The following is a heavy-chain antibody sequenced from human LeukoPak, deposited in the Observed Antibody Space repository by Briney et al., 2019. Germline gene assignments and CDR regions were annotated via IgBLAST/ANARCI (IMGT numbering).Heavy chain of an antibody. CDR3: ARLAARPY. CDR1: GFTVSTNF. CDR2: IYADGGT. Sequence: PGGSLRLSCAVSGFTVSTNFMSWDRQAPGRGLEWVSIIYADGGTSYADSVKGRFTISRDNSKNTVYLQMSSLRAEDTAVYYCARLAARPYWGQGTLVTVSS. D-gene: IGHD6-6*01. J-gene: IGHJ4*02. V-gene: IGHV3-53*01.